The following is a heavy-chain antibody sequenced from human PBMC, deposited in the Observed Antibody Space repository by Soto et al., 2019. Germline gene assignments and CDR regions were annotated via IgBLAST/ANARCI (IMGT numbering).Heavy chain of an antibody. J-gene: IGHJ5*02. CDR1: GGSISSYY. CDR2: IYYSGST. CDR3: AMTRGVPKWFDP. D-gene: IGHD3-10*01. V-gene: IGHV4-59*01. Sequence: SETLSLTCTVSGGSISSYYWSWIRQPPGKGLEWIGYIYYSGSTNYNPSLKSRVTISVDTSKNQFSLKLSSVTAADTAVYYCAMTRGVPKWFDPWGQGTLVTVSS.